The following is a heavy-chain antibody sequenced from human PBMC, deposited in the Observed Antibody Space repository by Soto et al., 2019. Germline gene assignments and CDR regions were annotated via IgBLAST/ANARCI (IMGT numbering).Heavy chain of an antibody. V-gene: IGHV4-59*08. J-gene: IGHJ4*02. CDR1: GASISSYY. Sequence: PSETLSLTCTVSGASISSYYWSWIRQPPGKGLEWIAYIYYSGTTYYNPSLKSRVTISVDTAKNQFSLKLTSVTAADTALYHCARQGAILAAGTTVDYWGQGSLVTVSS. CDR3: ARQGAILAAGTTVDY. CDR2: IYYSGTT. D-gene: IGHD6-13*01.